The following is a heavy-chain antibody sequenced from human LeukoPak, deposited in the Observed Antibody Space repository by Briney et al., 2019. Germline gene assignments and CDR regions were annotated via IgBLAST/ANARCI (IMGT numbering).Heavy chain of an antibody. Sequence: PSETLSLTCAVYGGSFSGYYWSWIRQPPGKGLEWIGEINHSGGTNYNPSLKSRVTISVDTSKNQFSLKLSSVTAADTAVYYCARGGSGWYLEYYYGMDVWGQGTTVTVPS. CDR1: GGSFSGYY. D-gene: IGHD6-19*01. V-gene: IGHV4-34*01. J-gene: IGHJ6*02. CDR3: ARGGSGWYLEYYYGMDV. CDR2: INHSGGT.